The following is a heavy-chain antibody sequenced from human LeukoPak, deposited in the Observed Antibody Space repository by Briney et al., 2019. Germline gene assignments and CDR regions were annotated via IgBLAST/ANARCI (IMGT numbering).Heavy chain of an antibody. J-gene: IGHJ6*03. CDR2: ISSSSSTI. CDR3: ARDWQAWIQPYYYMDV. D-gene: IGHD5-18*01. CDR1: GCTFSNYS. Sequence: GGSLRLSCAASGCTFSNYSMNWVRQAPGEGLEWVSYISSSSSTIYYAGSVKGRFTISRDNAKNSLYLQLNSLRAEDTAVYYCARDWQAWIQPYYYMDVWGKGTTVTVSS. V-gene: IGHV3-48*04.